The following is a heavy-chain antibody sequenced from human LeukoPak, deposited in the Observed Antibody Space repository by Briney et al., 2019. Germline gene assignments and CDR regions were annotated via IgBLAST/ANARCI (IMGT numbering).Heavy chain of an antibody. Sequence: GGSLRLSCATSGFTFSYYVFHWVRQAPGKGPDWVAAISRDGTAYYADSVKGRFTVSRDTSEDTVFLQMVSLGLEDTAVYYCARGNYYDSRGFSVTEHWGQGTLVTVSS. D-gene: IGHD3-22*01. CDR1: GFTFSYYV. V-gene: IGHV3-30*04. J-gene: IGHJ4*02. CDR3: ARGNYYDSRGFSVTEH. CDR2: ISRDGTA.